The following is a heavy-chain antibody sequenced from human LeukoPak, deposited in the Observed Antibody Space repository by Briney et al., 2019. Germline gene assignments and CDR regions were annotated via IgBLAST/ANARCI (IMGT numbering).Heavy chain of an antibody. CDR3: AKLTYSSSSGYYFDY. CDR2: ISGSGGTT. D-gene: IGHD6-6*01. Sequence: GGPLRLSCAASGFTFSSYAMSWVRQAPGKGLEWVSTISGSGGTTYYADSVKGRFTISRDNSKNTLYLQMNSLRAEDTAVYYCAKLTYSSSSGYYFDYWGQGTLVTVSS. CDR1: GFTFSSYA. V-gene: IGHV3-23*01. J-gene: IGHJ4*02.